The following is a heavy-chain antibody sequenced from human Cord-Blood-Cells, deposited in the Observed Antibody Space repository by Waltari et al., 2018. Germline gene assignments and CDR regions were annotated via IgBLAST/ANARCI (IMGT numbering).Heavy chain of an antibody. V-gene: IGHV3-48*02. D-gene: IGHD2-2*01. CDR3: ARDRVGYCSSTSCYEGDSYFDY. CDR1: GFTFSSYS. J-gene: IGHJ4*02. Sequence: EVQLVESGGGLVQPGGSLRLSCAASGFTFSSYSMNWVRQAPGKGLEWVSYISSSSSTIYYADSGKGRFTISIDNAKNSVYLQMNSLRDEDTAVYYCARDRVGYCSSTSCYEGDSYFDYWGQGTLVTVSS. CDR2: ISSSSSTI.